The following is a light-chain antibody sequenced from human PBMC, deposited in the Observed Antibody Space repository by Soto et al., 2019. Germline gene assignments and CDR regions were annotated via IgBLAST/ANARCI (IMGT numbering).Light chain of an antibody. J-gene: IGKJ2*01. Sequence: EIVMPQSPATLSVSPGERAPLSGRASQTVNSNLAWYQQNPGQAPRLLIYGASTRATDIPARFSGSGSGTEFALTISSLQSEDFALFYCQQYNNWPYTVGQGTKVDIK. CDR3: QQYNNWPYT. CDR1: QTVNSN. CDR2: GAS. V-gene: IGKV3-15*01.